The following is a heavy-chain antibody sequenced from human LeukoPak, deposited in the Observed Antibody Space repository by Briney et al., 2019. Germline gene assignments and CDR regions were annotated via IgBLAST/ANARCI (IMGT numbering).Heavy chain of an antibody. D-gene: IGHD6-19*01. CDR3: ARAPYSSGGSTNYYYYYYMDV. CDR1: GDTFSSYA. CDR2: IIPIFGTA. V-gene: IGHV1-69*13. Sequence: SVKVSCKASGDTFSSYAISWVRQAPGQGLEWMGGIIPIFGTANYAQKFQGRVTITADESTSTAYMELSSLRSEDTALYYCARAPYSSGGSTNYYYYYYMDVWAKGTTVTVSS. J-gene: IGHJ6*03.